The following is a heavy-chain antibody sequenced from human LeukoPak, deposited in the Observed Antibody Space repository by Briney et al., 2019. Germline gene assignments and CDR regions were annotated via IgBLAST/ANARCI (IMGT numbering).Heavy chain of an antibody. V-gene: IGHV3-9*03. Sequence: GGSLRLSCAASGFTFDDYAMHWVRQAPGKGLEWVSGISWNSGGIGYADSVKGRFTISRDNVKNSLYLQMNSLRAEDMAVYYCAKVAHYYGSGSYYEYYFDYWGQGTLVTVSS. CDR2: ISWNSGGI. D-gene: IGHD3-10*01. CDR1: GFTFDDYA. J-gene: IGHJ4*02. CDR3: AKVAHYYGSGSYYEYYFDY.